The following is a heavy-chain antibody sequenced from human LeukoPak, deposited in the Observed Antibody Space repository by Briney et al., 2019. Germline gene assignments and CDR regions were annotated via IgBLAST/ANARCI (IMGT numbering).Heavy chain of an antibody. CDR1: GFTFSRYS. V-gene: IGHV3-7*01. Sequence: GGSLRLSCAASGFTFSRYSMNWVRQAPGKGLEWVGNINQDGSEKYYGDSVKDRFTISRDNAKNSLYLQMNSLRAEDAAVYYCTRENWHLDYWGQGNLVTVSS. J-gene: IGHJ4*02. CDR3: TRENWHLDY. CDR2: INQDGSEK.